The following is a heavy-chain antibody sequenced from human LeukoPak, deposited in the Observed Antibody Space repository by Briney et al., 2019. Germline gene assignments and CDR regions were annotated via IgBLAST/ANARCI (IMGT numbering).Heavy chain of an antibody. CDR3: SRENGAFSPFGY. CDR2: VSLSGLT. Sequence: SETLSLTCGVSGGSITSTNWWGWVSQPPGQGLEWIGDVSLSGLTNYNPSLSSRVIMALDTSKNHLSLHLTSVTAADTAVYYCSRENGAFSPFGYWGQGYLVTV. V-gene: IGHV4-4*02. D-gene: IGHD2-8*01. J-gene: IGHJ4*02. CDR1: GGSITSTNW.